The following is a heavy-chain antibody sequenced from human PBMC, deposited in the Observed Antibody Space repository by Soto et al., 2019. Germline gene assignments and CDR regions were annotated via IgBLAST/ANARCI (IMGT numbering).Heavy chain of an antibody. CDR2: INHSGST. CDR3: ASGRAARPRCYYYLFDCMVV. V-gene: IGHV4-34*01. CDR1: GGSFSGYY. D-gene: IGHD6-6*01. Sequence: SETLSLTCAVYGGSFSGYYWCWIRQPPGKGLAWIGEINHSGSTNYNPSLKRRVTISVDTSNNQFSLKLSSVTAADTAVYYCASGRAARPRCYYYLFDCMVVLAQEATVAVSS. J-gene: IGHJ6*01.